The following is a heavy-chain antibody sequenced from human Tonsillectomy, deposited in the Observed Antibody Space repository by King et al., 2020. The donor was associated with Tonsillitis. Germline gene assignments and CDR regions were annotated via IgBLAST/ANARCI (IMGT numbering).Heavy chain of an antibody. Sequence: VQLVESGGGLVQPGGSLRLSCAASGFTFSSYAVSWVRQAPGKGLEWVSAISGSSGSTNYADSVKGRFTISRDNSKNTLYLQMSSLRAEDTAVYYCAKATRPYNSGWPTFDYWGQGTLVTVSS. CDR3: AKATRPYNSGWPTFDY. CDR1: GFTFSSYA. D-gene: IGHD6-19*01. V-gene: IGHV3-23*04. J-gene: IGHJ4*02. CDR2: ISGSSGST.